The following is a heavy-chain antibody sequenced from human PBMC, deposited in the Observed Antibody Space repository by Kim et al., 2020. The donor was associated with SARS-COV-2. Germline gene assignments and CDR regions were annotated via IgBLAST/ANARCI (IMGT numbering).Heavy chain of an antibody. D-gene: IGHD2-21*01. CDR3: ARGSISESPAAFDI. CDR2: INHSGST. J-gene: IGHJ3*02. V-gene: IGHV4-34*01. Sequence: SETLSLTCAVYGGSFSGYYWSWIRQPPGKGLGWIGEINHSGSTNYNPSLKSRVTISVDTSKNQFSLKLSSVTAADTAVYYCARGSISESPAAFDIWGQGTMVTVSS. CDR1: GGSFSGYY.